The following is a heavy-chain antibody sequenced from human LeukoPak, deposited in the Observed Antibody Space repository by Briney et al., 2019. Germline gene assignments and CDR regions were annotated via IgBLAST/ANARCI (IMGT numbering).Heavy chain of an antibody. CDR1: GFTFSSYD. J-gene: IGHJ3*02. Sequence: GGSLRLSCAASGFTFSSYDMHWVRQATGKGLEWVSAIGTAGDTYYPGSVKGRFTISRDNAKNTLYLQMNSLRAEDTAVYYCTRRAAALDAFDIWGQGTMVTVSS. V-gene: IGHV3-13*01. CDR3: TRRAAALDAFDI. D-gene: IGHD6-13*01. CDR2: IGTAGDT.